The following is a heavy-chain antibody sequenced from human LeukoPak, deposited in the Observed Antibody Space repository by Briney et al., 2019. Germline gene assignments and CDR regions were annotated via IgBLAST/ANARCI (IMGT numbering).Heavy chain of an antibody. V-gene: IGHV4-59*01. D-gene: IGHD5-18*01. J-gene: IGHJ4*02. CDR1: AGSISNYY. Sequence: SETLSLTCTVSAGSISNYYWSWIRQPPGKGLEWIGYIYRTGSTSYNTSLKSRVTISVDTSKNQFSLKLSSVTAADTAVYYCARGSATDPDTAMVLFDYWGQGTLVTVSS. CDR2: IYRTGST. CDR3: ARGSATDPDTAMVLFDY.